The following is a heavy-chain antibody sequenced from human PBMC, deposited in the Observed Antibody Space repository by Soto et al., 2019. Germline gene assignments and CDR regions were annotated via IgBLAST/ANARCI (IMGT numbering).Heavy chain of an antibody. CDR3: ARRLYYDSSGFEGGGMDV. CDR2: IYYSGST. D-gene: IGHD3-22*01. CDR1: DGTIISLCYH. V-gene: IGHV4-31*03. J-gene: IGHJ6*02. Sequence: PLLHPYSVSDGTIISLCYHWIMNKKHPGKGLEWIGYIYYSGSTYYNPSLKSRVTISVDPSKNQFSLKLSSVTDADTAVYYCARRLYYDSSGFEGGGMDVWGQGTTVTVSS.